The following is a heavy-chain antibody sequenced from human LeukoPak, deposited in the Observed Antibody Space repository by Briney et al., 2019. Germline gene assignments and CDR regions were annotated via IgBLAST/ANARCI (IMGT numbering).Heavy chain of an antibody. V-gene: IGHV3-11*01. CDR3: ATYYYDSSGYYFDY. D-gene: IGHD3-22*01. CDR1: GFTFSDYY. CDR2: ISSSGSTI. Sequence: GGSLRLSCAASGFTFSDYYMSWIRQAPGKGLEWVSYISSSGSTIYYADSVKSRFTISRDNAKNSLYLQMNSLRAEDTAVYYCATYYYDSSGYYFDYWGQGTLVTVSS. J-gene: IGHJ4*02.